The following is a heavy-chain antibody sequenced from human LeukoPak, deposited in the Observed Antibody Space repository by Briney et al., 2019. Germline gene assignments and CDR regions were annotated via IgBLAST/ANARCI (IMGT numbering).Heavy chain of an antibody. CDR1: GFTFSTYW. CDR2: INTDGSST. V-gene: IGHV3-74*01. CDR3: ATARPISDYYMDV. Sequence: GGSLRLSCAASGFTFSTYWMHWVRQAPGKGLVWVSRINTDGSSTSYADSVKGRFTISRDNTKNTLYLQMNSLRAEDTAVYYCATARPISDYYMDVWGKGTTVTASS. J-gene: IGHJ6*03.